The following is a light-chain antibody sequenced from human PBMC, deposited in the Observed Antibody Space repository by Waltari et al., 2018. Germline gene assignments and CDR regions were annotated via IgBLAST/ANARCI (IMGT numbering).Light chain of an antibody. Sequence: QLVLTQSPSASASLGASVKLTCTLASGHSSNIVAWLQQQPEKGPRYLMKINRDGSHSKGDEIPDPFSGSRSGAERYFTIASVQSEDEADYYCQTGGHGTWVFGGGTKLTVL. CDR1: SGHSSNI. CDR3: QTGGHGTWV. CDR2: INRDGSH. J-gene: IGLJ3*02. V-gene: IGLV4-69*01.